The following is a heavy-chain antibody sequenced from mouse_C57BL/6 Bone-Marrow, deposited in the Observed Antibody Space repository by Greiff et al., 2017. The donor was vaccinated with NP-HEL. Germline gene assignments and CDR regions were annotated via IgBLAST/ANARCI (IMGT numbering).Heavy chain of an antibody. D-gene: IGHD1-1*01. V-gene: IGHV1-80*01. CDR1: GYAFSSYW. CDR2: IYPGDGDT. CDR3: ARHYGSSHWYFDV. J-gene: IGHJ1*03. Sequence: VQVVESGAELVKPGASVKISCKASGYAFSSYWMNWVKQRPGKGLEWIGQIYPGDGDTNYNGKFKGKATLTADKSSSTAYMQLSSLTSEDSAVYFCARHYGSSHWYFDVWGTGTTVTVSS.